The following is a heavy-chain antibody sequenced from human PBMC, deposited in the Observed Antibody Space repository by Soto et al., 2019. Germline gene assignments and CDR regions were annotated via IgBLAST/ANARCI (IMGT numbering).Heavy chain of an antibody. V-gene: IGHV4-34*01. CDR3: ARGVRLFLGSFDP. J-gene: IGHJ5*02. CDR1: GGSFSDTY. CDR2: INHNTNT. Sequence: QVHLQQWGAGLLKPSETLSLTCAVYGGSFSDTYWNWFRQPPGMGLEWIGEINHNTNTIYNPSLTSRVTISVDTSKNHFTLKLTSVTATDTAVYYCARGVRLFLGSFDPWGQGALVTVSS. D-gene: IGHD2-15*01.